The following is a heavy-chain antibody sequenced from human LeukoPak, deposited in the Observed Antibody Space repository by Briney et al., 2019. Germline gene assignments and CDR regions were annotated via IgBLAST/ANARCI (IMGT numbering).Heavy chain of an antibody. CDR3: ARDGTYDYVWGSYRYGDNMDV. J-gene: IGHJ6*02. V-gene: IGHV4-38-2*02. Sequence: PSETLSLTCTVSGYSISSGYYWGWIRQPPGKGLEWIGSIYHSGSTYYKTSLKSRVTISIDTSKNQFSLRLSSVTAADTAVYYCARDGTYDYVWGSYRYGDNMDVWGQGTTVIVSS. D-gene: IGHD3-16*02. CDR2: IYHSGST. CDR1: GYSISSGYY.